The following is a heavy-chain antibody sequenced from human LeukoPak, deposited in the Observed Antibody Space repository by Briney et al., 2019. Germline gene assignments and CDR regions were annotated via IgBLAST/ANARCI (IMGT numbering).Heavy chain of an antibody. CDR3: ARSITMIVVASGWFDP. CDR1: GYTFSIYG. V-gene: IGHV1-18*01. D-gene: IGHD3-22*01. J-gene: IGHJ5*02. CDR2: ISVYNGNT. Sequence: ASVKVSCKASGYTFSIYGFSWVRQAPGQGLEWMGWISVYNGNTNYAQKFQGRVTMTTDTSTSTAYMELRSLRSDDTAVYYCARSITMIVVASGWFDPWGQGTLVTVSS.